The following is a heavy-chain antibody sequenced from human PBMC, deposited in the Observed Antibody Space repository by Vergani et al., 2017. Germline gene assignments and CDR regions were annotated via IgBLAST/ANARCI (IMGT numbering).Heavy chain of an antibody. Sequence: QVQLVQSGAEVKKPGSSVKVSCKASGGTFSSYAISWVRQAPGQGLEWMGGIIPIFGIANYAQKFQGSVTITADKSTSTAYMELSSLRSEDTAVYYCARARGGYCSSTSCYYYYYYGMDVWGQGTTVTVSS. CDR2: IIPIFGIA. V-gene: IGHV1-69*17. CDR3: ARARGGYCSSTSCYYYYYYGMDV. D-gene: IGHD2-2*01. CDR1: GGTFSSYA. J-gene: IGHJ6*02.